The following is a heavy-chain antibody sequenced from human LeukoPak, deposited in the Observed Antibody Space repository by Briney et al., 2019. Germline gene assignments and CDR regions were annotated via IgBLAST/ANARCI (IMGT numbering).Heavy chain of an antibody. J-gene: IGHJ4*02. D-gene: IGHD6-13*01. CDR1: GYTFTSYG. CDR3: ARATRIAAAGTIDY. V-gene: IGHV1-18*01. Sequence: ASVKVSCKASGYTFTSYGISWVRQAPGRGLEWMGWISAYNGNTNYAQKLQGRVTMTTDTSTSTAYMELRSLRSDDTAVYYCARATRIAAAGTIDYWGQGTLVTVSS. CDR2: ISAYNGNT.